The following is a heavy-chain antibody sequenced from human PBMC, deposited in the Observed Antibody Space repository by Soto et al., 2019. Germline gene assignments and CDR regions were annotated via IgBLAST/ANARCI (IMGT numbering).Heavy chain of an antibody. CDR1: GFTVSDAW. D-gene: IGHD2-15*01. Sequence: EVPLMESGGGLAKPGGSLRLSCAASGFTVSDAWMNWVRQDPGKGLEWVGRIKSKADGGTTDYAAPVKGRFTVSRDDSTNTVFLQMNSLKTEDTGVYYCSTDTGVGYCSGGTCYARVDHWGLGTLVTVSS. CDR3: STDTGVGYCSGGTCYARVDH. CDR2: IKSKADGGTT. J-gene: IGHJ5*02. V-gene: IGHV3-15*07.